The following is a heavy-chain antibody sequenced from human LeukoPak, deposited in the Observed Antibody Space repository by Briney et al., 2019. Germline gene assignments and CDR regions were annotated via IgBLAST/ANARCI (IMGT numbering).Heavy chain of an antibody. D-gene: IGHD3-10*01. CDR1: GFTFDDYA. CDR2: LSWNSNNI. CDR3: AKAPSPYGSGSYFDY. V-gene: IGHV3-9*03. Sequence: PGRSLRLSCAASGFTFDDYAMHWVRQAPGKGLEWVSGLSWNSNNIGYADCVKGRFTISRDNVKNSLYLQMNSLRAEDMALYYCAKAPSPYGSGSYFDYWGQGTLVTVSS. J-gene: IGHJ4*02.